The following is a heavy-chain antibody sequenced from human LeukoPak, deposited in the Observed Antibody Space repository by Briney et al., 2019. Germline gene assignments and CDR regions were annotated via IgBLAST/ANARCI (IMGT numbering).Heavy chain of an antibody. D-gene: IGHD3-10*01. CDR3: AIFPPMVRGVGEDY. CDR2: MNPNSGNT. CDR1: GYTFTGYY. V-gene: IGHV1-8*02. Sequence: GASVKVSCKASGYTFTGYYMHWVRQAPGQGLEWMGWMNPNSGNTGYAQKFQGRVTMTRNTSISTAYMELSSLRSEDTAVYYCAIFPPMVRGVGEDYWGQGTLVTVSS. J-gene: IGHJ4*02.